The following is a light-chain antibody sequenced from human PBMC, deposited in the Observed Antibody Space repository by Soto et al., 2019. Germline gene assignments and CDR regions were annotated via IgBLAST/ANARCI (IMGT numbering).Light chain of an antibody. CDR1: QSVSSDY. V-gene: IGKV3-20*01. J-gene: IGKJ3*01. Sequence: ENVLTQSPGTLSLSPWERATLSCRASQSVSSDYLVWYQQKPGQAPRLLIYGASSRATGIPDRFSGSGSGTDFTLTISRLEPEDFAVYYCQHYGNTPPSVTFGPGTKVDIK. CDR3: QHYGNTPPSVT. CDR2: GAS.